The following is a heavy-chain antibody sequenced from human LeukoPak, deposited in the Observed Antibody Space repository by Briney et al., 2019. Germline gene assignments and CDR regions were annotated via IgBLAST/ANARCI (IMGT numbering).Heavy chain of an antibody. CDR3: ARDPDGYNQYYFDY. CDR2: INPNSGDT. Sequence: ASVKVSCKASGYTFTGYYMHWVRQAPGQGLEWMGWINPNSGDTNYAQKFQGRVTMTRDTSISTAYMELSRLRSEDTAVYYCARDPDGYNQYYFDYWGQGTLVTVSS. CDR1: GYTFTGYY. V-gene: IGHV1-2*02. D-gene: IGHD5-24*01. J-gene: IGHJ4*02.